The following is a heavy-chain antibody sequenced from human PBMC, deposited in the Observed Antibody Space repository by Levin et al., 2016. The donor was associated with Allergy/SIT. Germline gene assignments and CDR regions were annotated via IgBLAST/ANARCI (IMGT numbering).Heavy chain of an antibody. CDR3: ARGHWGSGGLGWFDP. CDR2: ISAYNGNT. Sequence: WVRQAPGQGLEWMGWISAYNGNTNYAQKLQGRVTMTTDTSTSTAYMELRSLRSDDTAVYYCARGHWGSGGLGWFDPWGQGTLVTVSS. D-gene: IGHD6-19*01. J-gene: IGHJ5*02. V-gene: IGHV1-18*01.